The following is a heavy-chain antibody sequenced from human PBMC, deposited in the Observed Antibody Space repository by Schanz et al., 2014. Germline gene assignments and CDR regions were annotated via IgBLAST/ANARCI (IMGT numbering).Heavy chain of an antibody. CDR2: IIPILGIA. CDR1: GGTFSSDT. V-gene: IGHV1-69*02. Sequence: QVHLVQSGADVKKPGSSVRVSCKASGGTFSSDTFSWVRQAPGQGLEWMGRIIPILGIANYAQKFQGRVTITADKSTFTAYMDVSSLRSEDTAVYYCASSGAGYSSSWDFDYWGQGTLVTVSS. D-gene: IGHD6-13*01. J-gene: IGHJ4*02. CDR3: ASSGAGYSSSWDFDY.